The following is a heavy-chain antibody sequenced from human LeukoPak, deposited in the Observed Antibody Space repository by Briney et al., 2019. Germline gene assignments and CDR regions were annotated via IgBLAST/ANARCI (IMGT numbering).Heavy chain of an antibody. J-gene: IGHJ4*02. CDR2: IGTAGDT. CDR1: GFTFTNYG. D-gene: IGHD3-22*01. Sequence: GGSLRLSCAASGFTFTNYGMHWVPQAIGKGLEWVSGIGTAGDTYYPGSVKGRLTISRENAKNSMYLQMNSLRAGDTAVYYCVRLSPYDSSGYYYDYWGQGTLVTVSS. CDR3: VRLSPYDSSGYYYDY. V-gene: IGHV3-13*01.